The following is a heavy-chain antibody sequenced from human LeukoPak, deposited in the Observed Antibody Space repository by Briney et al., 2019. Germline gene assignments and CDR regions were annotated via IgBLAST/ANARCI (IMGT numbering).Heavy chain of an antibody. CDR1: GFTVSSNY. Sequence: PGGSLRLSCAASGFTVSSNYMSWVRQAQGKGVEWVSVIYSGGRTYYADSVKGRFTISRDNSKNTLYLQMNSLRAEDTAVYYCARVGLGDFWSAFWGQGTLVTVSS. CDR2: IYSGGRT. V-gene: IGHV3-66*02. J-gene: IGHJ4*02. D-gene: IGHD3-3*01. CDR3: ARVGLGDFWSAF.